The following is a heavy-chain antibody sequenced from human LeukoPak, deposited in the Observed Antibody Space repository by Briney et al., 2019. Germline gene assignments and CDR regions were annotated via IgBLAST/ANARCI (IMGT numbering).Heavy chain of an antibody. D-gene: IGHD3-9*01. J-gene: IGHJ4*02. CDR1: GFIFSNYA. CDR2: ISGRSDNT. CDR3: AKWGDYDVLTGYYVSDF. V-gene: IGHV3-23*01. Sequence: GGSLRLSCAASGFIFSNYAMYWVRKAPGKGLEWVSAISGRSDNTYYADSVKGRFTLSRDSSKNTLYLQMNSLRADDTAVYYCAKWGDYDVLTGYYVSDFWGQGTLVTVSS.